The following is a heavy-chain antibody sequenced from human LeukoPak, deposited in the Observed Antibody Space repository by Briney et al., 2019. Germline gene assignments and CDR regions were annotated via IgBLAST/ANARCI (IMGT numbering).Heavy chain of an antibody. D-gene: IGHD3-16*02. CDR3: ARGRGYDYVWGSYRSRYFDY. Sequence: SETLSLTCAVYGGSFSGYYWSWIRQPPGKGLEWIGEINHSGSTNYNTSLKSRVTISVDTSKNQFSLKLSSVTAADTAVYYCARGRGYDYVWGSYRSRYFDYWGQGTLVTVSS. CDR2: INHSGST. J-gene: IGHJ4*02. V-gene: IGHV4-34*01. CDR1: GGSFSGYY.